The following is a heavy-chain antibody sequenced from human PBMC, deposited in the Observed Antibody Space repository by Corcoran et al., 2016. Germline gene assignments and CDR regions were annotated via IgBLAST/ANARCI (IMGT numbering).Heavy chain of an antibody. D-gene: IGHD6-19*01. CDR3: ARGELVIAVAGYFDY. J-gene: IGHJ4*02. Sequence: QVQLVESGGGVVQPGRSLRLSCAASGFTFSSYGMHWVRQAPGKGLEWVAVIWYDGSNKYYADSVKGRFTISRDNSKNTLYLQMNSLRAEETAVYYGARGELVIAVAGYFDYWGQGTRVTVSS. V-gene: IGHV3-33*01. CDR2: IWYDGSNK. CDR1: GFTFSSYG.